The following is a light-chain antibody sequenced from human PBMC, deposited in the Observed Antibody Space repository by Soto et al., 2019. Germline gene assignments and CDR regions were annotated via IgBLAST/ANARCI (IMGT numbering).Light chain of an antibody. Sequence: MTQSPGTLSLSPGERDTLSFRASQSVSSDYLAWYQQKPGQAPRLLIYGASSRATGIPDRFSGSGSGADFTLTISRLEPEDFAVYYCQEYGSSPWTFGQGTKVDI. CDR2: GAS. CDR3: QEYGSSPWT. V-gene: IGKV3-20*01. CDR1: QSVSSDY. J-gene: IGKJ1*01.